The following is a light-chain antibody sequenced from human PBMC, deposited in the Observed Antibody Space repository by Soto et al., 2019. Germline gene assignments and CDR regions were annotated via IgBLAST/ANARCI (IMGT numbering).Light chain of an antibody. CDR3: QQYKRWPRT. Sequence: EIVMTQSPATLSASPGERASLSCRASQSVGSTLAWSQQTPGQAPRLLIYGVSSRATAVPARFSGSGSETEFPLTISSLPSDYSAVYSYQQYKRWPRTFGQGTRLEI. CDR1: QSVGST. V-gene: IGKV3-15*01. J-gene: IGKJ5*01. CDR2: GVS.